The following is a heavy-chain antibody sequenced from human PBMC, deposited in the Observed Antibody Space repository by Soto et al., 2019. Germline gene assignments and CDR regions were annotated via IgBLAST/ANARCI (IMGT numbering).Heavy chain of an antibody. Sequence: EVQLLESGGGLAQPGGSLRLSCAASGFTFSSYAMSWVRQAPGKGLEWVSAISGSGGSTYYADSVKGRFTISRDNSKNTLYLQMNSLRAEDTAVYYCAKDCSGGSCRDYWGQGTLVTVSS. V-gene: IGHV3-23*01. D-gene: IGHD2-15*01. CDR2: ISGSGGST. CDR3: AKDCSGGSCRDY. J-gene: IGHJ4*02. CDR1: GFTFSSYA.